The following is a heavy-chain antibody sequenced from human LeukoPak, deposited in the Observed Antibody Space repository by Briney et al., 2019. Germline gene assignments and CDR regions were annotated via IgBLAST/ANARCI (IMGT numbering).Heavy chain of an antibody. CDR2: ISGSGGTT. CDR3: TKSPGQGIVGSSPAYNYYMDV. D-gene: IGHD1-26*01. Sequence: GGSLGLSCAASRFTFSSYAMSWVRQAPGKGLEWVSSISGSGGTTYYADSVRGRFTISRDNSKNTLYLQMNSLRAEDTAVYYCTKSPGQGIVGSSPAYNYYMDVWGKGTTVAVSS. V-gene: IGHV3-23*01. J-gene: IGHJ6*03. CDR1: RFTFSSYA.